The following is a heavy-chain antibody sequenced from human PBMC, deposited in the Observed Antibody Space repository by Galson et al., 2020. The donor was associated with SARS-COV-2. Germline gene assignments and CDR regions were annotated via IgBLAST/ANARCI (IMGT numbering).Heavy chain of an antibody. CDR3: ARGFVVVEGASPDWFDP. CDR1: GDSIRSFGYY. Sequence: SETLSLTCTVPGDSIRSFGYYWTWMRQHPGKGLEWIGHISYSGNTKYSASLESRVTISMDTSLNEFSLTLTSVTAADTAFYSCARGFVVVEGASPDWFDPWGQGTLVTVSS. CDR2: ISYSGNT. D-gene: IGHD2-15*01. J-gene: IGHJ5*02. V-gene: IGHV4-31*03.